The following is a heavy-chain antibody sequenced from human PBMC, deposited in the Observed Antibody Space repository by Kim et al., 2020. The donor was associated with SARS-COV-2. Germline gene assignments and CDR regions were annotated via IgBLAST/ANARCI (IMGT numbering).Heavy chain of an antibody. Sequence: GGSLRLSCAASGFTFSDYYMSWIRQAPGKGLEWVSYISSSGSTIYYADSVKGRLTISRDNAKNSLYLQMNSLRAEDTAVYYCARSTGYDFLGGYYYYCMDVWGQGTTVTVSS. D-gene: IGHD3-3*01. CDR1: GFTFSDYY. CDR3: ARSTGYDFLGGYYYYCMDV. CDR2: ISSSGSTI. J-gene: IGHJ6*02. V-gene: IGHV3-11*01.